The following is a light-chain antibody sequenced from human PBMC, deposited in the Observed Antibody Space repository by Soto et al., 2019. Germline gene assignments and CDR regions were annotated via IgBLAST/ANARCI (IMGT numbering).Light chain of an antibody. CDR3: QQLNSYPFLT. J-gene: IGKJ4*01. CDR1: QDISSY. CDR2: AAS. V-gene: IGKV1-9*01. Sequence: DIQLTQSPSFLSASVGDRVTITSRASQDISSYLAWYQQKPGKAPKLLIYAASPLQSGVPSRFSGSGSGTEFTLTISSLQPEDFATYYCQQLNSYPFLTFGGGTKVEIK.